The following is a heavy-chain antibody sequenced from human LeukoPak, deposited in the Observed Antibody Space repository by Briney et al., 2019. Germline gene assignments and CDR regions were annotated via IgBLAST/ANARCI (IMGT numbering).Heavy chain of an antibody. CDR1: GASISRDY. V-gene: IGHV4-59*01. J-gene: IGHJ3*02. CDR2: IYNGGST. D-gene: IGHD3-10*01. CDR3: AKSNGYGLVDI. Sequence: SETLSLTCTVSGASISRDYWTWIRQPPGKGLEWLGYIYNGGSTTYSPSLNSRVTISLDTSNNQVSLRLSAVTAADTAVYYCAKSNGYGLVDIWGQGTMVTVSS.